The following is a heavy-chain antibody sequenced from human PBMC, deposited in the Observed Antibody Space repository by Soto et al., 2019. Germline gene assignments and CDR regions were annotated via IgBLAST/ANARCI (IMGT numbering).Heavy chain of an antibody. D-gene: IGHD3-3*01. CDR3: ARYGPYYDLWSGYSMESYGMDV. CDR1: GGSVSSGSYY. Sequence: QVQLQESGPGLVKPSETLSLTCTVSGGSVSSGSYYWSWIRQPPGKGLEWIGYIYYSGSTNYNPSLKSRVTISVDTSKNQFALKLSSVTAADTAVYYCARYGPYYDLWSGYSMESYGMDVWGQGTTVTVSS. V-gene: IGHV4-61*01. J-gene: IGHJ6*02. CDR2: IYYSGST.